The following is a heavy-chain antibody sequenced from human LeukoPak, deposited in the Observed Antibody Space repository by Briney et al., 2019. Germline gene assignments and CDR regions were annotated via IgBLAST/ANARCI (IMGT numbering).Heavy chain of an antibody. CDR3: AKDESAGDYNFDY. CDR1: GFTFSSYA. D-gene: IGHD4-17*01. Sequence: GGSLRLSCAASGFTFSSYAMNWVRQAPGKGLEWVSLISTSGRTHYASSVEGRFTISRDNSKNTLYLQVNSLRAEDTAVYYCAKDESAGDYNFDYWGQGTLVTVSS. J-gene: IGHJ4*02. CDR2: ISTSGRT. V-gene: IGHV3-23*01.